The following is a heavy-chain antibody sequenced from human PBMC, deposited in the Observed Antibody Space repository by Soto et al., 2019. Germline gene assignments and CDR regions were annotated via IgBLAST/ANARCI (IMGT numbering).Heavy chain of an antibody. CDR2: IKQDGSEK. D-gene: IGHD2-2*01. Sequence: GGSLRLSCVASGFPFSKFWMSWVRQAPGKGLEWVATIKQDGSEKYYVDSVKGRFTISRDNAKNSLFLQMNYLRAEDTAVYYCASRYLEYCTSATCSAPYDYWGQGTLVTVSS. CDR1: GFPFSKFW. V-gene: IGHV3-7*05. J-gene: IGHJ4*02. CDR3: ASRYLEYCTSATCSAPYDY.